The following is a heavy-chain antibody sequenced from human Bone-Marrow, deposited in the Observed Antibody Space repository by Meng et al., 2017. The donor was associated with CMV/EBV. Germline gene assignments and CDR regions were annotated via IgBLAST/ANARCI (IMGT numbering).Heavy chain of an antibody. CDR1: DYTFTSYG. V-gene: IGHV1-18*01. J-gene: IGHJ4*02. Sequence: ASVKVSCKASDYTFTSYGISWVRQAPGQGLEWMGWISAYNGNTNYAQKLQGRVTMTTDTSTSTAYMELRSLRSDDTAVYYCARVHYDSSGYYYWWFDYWGQGTLVTVSS. CDR2: ISAYNGNT. D-gene: IGHD3-22*01. CDR3: ARVHYDSSGYYYWWFDY.